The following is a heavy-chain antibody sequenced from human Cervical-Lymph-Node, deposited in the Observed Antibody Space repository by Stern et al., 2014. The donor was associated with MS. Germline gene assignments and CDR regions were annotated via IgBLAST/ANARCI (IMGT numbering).Heavy chain of an antibody. Sequence: VQLLESGAEVKKPGASVKVSCKASGYSFTDFNTHWVRQAPGQGLEWMGRISPRTGGARYAEKFQGRVTMTRDTSITTAYMELDRLTSDDTAVYYCATHGGSSFQMDVWGQGTTVTVSS. J-gene: IGHJ6*02. V-gene: IGHV1-2*06. D-gene: IGHD6-13*01. CDR1: GYSFTDFN. CDR3: ATHGGSSFQMDV. CDR2: ISPRTGGA.